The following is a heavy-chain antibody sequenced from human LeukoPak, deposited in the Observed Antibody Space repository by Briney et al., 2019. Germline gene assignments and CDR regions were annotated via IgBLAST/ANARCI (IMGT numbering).Heavy chain of an antibody. CDR1: GGSFRGYY. CDR2: INHSGST. CDR3: ARLKGGYDILTGSQWFDP. Sequence: SEPLSLTCAVCGGSFRGYYWSWIRQPPGKGLEWIGEINHSGSTNYNPSLKSRVTISVDTSKNQFSLKLSSVTAADTAVYYCARLKGGYDILTGSQWFDPWGQGTLVTVSS. J-gene: IGHJ5*02. V-gene: IGHV4-34*01. D-gene: IGHD3-9*01.